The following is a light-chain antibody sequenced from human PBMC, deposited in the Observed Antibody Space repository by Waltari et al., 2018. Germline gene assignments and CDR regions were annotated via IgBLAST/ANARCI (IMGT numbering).Light chain of an antibody. CDR3: TSYAGSNNLVV. CDR2: EVS. Sequence: SALTQPPSASGSPGQSVTISCTGTSSDVGGYNYVSWYQQHPGKAPKVMIYEVSKRPSGVPDRFSGSKSGNTASLTVSGLQAEDEADYYCTSYAGSNNLVVFGGGTKLTVL. J-gene: IGLJ2*01. CDR1: SSDVGGYNY. V-gene: IGLV2-8*01.